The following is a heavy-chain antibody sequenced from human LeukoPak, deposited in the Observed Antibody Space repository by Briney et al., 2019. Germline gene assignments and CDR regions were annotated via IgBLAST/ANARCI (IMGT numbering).Heavy chain of an antibody. J-gene: IGHJ4*02. CDR3: ARDRYSSSSNFDY. V-gene: IGHV3-66*02. Sequence: GGSLRLSCAASGFTFSSNYMSWVRQAPGKGLEWVSVIYSGGSTYYSDAVKGRFTISRDNSKNKLYLQMNSLRAEDTAVYYCARDRYSSSSNFDYWGQGTLVTVSS. D-gene: IGHD6-13*01. CDR1: GFTFSSNY. CDR2: IYSGGST.